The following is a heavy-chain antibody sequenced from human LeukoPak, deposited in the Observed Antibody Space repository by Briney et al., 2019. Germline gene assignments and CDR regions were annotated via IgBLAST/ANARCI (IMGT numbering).Heavy chain of an antibody. CDR2: FDPEDGET. CDR3: ATSGPYMVWFGESTYYYGMDA. Sequence: ASVKVSCKVSGYTLTELSMHWVRQAPGKGLEWMGGFDPEDGETIYAQKFQGRVTMTEDTSTDTAYMELSSLRSEDTAVYYCATSGPYMVWFGESTYYYGMDAWGQGTTVTVSS. CDR1: GYTLTELS. V-gene: IGHV1-24*01. J-gene: IGHJ6*02. D-gene: IGHD3-10*01.